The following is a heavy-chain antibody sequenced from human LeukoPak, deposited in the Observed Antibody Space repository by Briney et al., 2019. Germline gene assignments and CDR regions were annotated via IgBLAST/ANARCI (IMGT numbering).Heavy chain of an antibody. V-gene: IGHV4-34*01. J-gene: IGHJ6*03. D-gene: IGHD3-10*01. CDR1: GGSFSGYY. CDR3: ARRLWFGELRGYYYYMDV. CDR2: INHSGST. Sequence: NPSETLSLTCAVYGGSFSGYYWSWIRQPPGKGLEWIGEINHSGSTNYNPSLKSRVTISVDTSKNQFSLKLSSVTAADTAVYYCARRLWFGELRGYYYYMDVWGKGTTVTVSS.